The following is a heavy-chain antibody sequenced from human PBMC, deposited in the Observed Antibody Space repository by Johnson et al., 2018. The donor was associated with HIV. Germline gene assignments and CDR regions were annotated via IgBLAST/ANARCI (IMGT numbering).Heavy chain of an antibody. V-gene: IGHV3-30*02. D-gene: IGHD3-10*01. CDR1: GFTFSSYG. CDR3: AKDKPYGSGLLLGAFDI. Sequence: VQLVESGGGVVQPGGSLRLSCAASGFTFSSYGMHWVRQAPGKGLEWVAFIRYDGSNKYYADSVKGRFTISRDNSKNTLYLQMNSLRAEDTAVYYCAKDKPYGSGLLLGAFDIWGQGTMVTVSS. CDR2: IRYDGSNK. J-gene: IGHJ3*02.